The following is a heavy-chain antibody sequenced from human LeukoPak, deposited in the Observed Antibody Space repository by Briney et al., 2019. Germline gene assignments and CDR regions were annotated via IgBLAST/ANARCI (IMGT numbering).Heavy chain of an antibody. CDR3: AREFGGIFDF. CDR1: GFTFSDYT. CDR2: ISSRGTII. Sequence: GGSLRLSCAASGFTFSDYTMIWVRQAPGKGLEWVSYISSRGTIIHYADSVKGRFTISRDDAKNSLYLQMSDLRDEDTAVYYCAREFGGIFDFWGQGTLVTVSS. V-gene: IGHV3-48*02. J-gene: IGHJ4*02. D-gene: IGHD3-3*01.